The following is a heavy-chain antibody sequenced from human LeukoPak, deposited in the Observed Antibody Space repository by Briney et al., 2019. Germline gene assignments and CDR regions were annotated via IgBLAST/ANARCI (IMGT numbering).Heavy chain of an antibody. V-gene: IGHV4-34*01. CDR3: ARGPWSSSGWYGAVGPVLGY. CDR2: INHSGST. Sequence: SETLSLTCAVYGGSFSGYYWSWIRQPPGKGLEWIGEINHSGSTNYNPSLKSRVTISVDTSKNQFSLKLSSVTAADTAVYYCARGPWSSSGWYGAVGPVLGYWGQGTLVTVSS. CDR1: GGSFSGYY. J-gene: IGHJ4*02. D-gene: IGHD6-19*01.